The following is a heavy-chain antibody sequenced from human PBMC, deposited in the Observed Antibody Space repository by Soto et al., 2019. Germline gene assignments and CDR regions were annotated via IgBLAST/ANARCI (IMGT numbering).Heavy chain of an antibody. J-gene: IGHJ4*02. CDR1: GFTFSSYG. CDR3: ARDSSITPRPLDY. V-gene: IGHV3-48*04. CDR2: ISDSGDTT. D-gene: IGHD6-6*01. Sequence: GGSLRLSCAASGFTFSSYGMNWVRQAPGKGLEWVSGISDSGDTTYYADSVKGRFTISRDNAKNSLYLQMNSLRAEDAAVYYCARDSSITPRPLDYWGQGTPVTVSS.